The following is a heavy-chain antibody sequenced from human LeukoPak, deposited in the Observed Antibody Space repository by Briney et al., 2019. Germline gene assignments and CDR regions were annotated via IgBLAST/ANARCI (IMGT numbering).Heavy chain of an antibody. Sequence: ASETLSLTCAVYGGSFSGYYWSWIRQPPGKGLEWIGEINHSGSTKNNPSLKSRVTMSVDTSKNQFSLKLSSVTAADTAVYYCARDWAVAGGADYWGQGTLVTVSS. J-gene: IGHJ4*02. V-gene: IGHV4-34*01. CDR2: INHSGST. D-gene: IGHD6-19*01. CDR1: GGSFSGYY. CDR3: ARDWAVAGGADY.